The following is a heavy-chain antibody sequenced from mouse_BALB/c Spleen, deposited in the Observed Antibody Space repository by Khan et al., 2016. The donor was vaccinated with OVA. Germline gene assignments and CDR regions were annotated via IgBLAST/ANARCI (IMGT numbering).Heavy chain of an antibody. CDR1: GFTFSTYG. CDR2: ISSGGSYT. CDR3: ARLAYYYNSEGVAY. Sequence: EVQRVESGGDLVKPGGSLKLSCAASGFTFSTYGMSWVRQTPDKRLEWVATISSGGSYTYYPDNVKGRFTTSRDNAKNTLYLQMSSLKSEDTAMYYCARLAYYYNSEGVAYWGQGTLVTVSA. V-gene: IGHV5-6*01. D-gene: IGHD1-1*01. J-gene: IGHJ3*01.